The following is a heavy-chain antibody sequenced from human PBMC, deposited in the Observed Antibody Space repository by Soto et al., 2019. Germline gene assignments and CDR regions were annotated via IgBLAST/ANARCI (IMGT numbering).Heavy chain of an antibody. V-gene: IGHV4-39*01. D-gene: IGHD6-13*01. CDR3: ARHLSSSFNYFDY. J-gene: IGHJ4*02. Sequence: LSLTCTVSGGSIGSSSYYWGWIRQPPGKGLEWIGSIYYSGSTYYNPSLKSRVTISVDTSKNQFSLKLSSVTAADTAVYYCARHLSSSFNYFDYWGQGTLVTVSS. CDR1: GGSIGSSSYY. CDR2: IYYSGST.